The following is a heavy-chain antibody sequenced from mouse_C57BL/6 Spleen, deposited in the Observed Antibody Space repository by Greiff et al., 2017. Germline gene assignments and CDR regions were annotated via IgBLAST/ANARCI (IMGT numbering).Heavy chain of an antibody. CDR1: GYTFTSYN. V-gene: IGHV1-12*01. CDR3: AKDSSGADWFAY. J-gene: IGHJ3*01. Sequence: SGAELVRPGASVKMSCKASGYTFTSYNMHWVKQTPRQGLEWIGAIYPGNGDTSYNQKFKGKATLTVDKSSSTAYMQLSSLTSEDSAVYFCAKDSSGADWFAYWGQGTLVTVSA. CDR2: IYPGNGDT. D-gene: IGHD3-2*02.